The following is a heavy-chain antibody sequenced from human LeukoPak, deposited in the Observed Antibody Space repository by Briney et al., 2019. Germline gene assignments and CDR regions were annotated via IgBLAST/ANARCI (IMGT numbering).Heavy chain of an antibody. CDR1: GGSISSYY. CDR2: IYYSGST. CDR3: ARVDSSGWYYFDY. V-gene: IGHV4-59*01. Sequence: PSETLSLTCTASGGSISSYYWSWIRQPPGKGLEWIGCIYYSGSTNYNPSLKSRVTISVDTSKNQFSLKLSSVTAADTAVYYCARVDSSGWYYFDYWGQGTLVTVSS. J-gene: IGHJ4*02. D-gene: IGHD6-19*01.